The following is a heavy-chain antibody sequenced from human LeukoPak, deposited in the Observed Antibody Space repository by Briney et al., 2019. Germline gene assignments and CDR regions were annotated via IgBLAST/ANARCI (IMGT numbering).Heavy chain of an antibody. J-gene: IGHJ4*02. CDR3: ARAGAVRAAAGTLNY. Sequence: ASVKVSCKASGYTFTRYGISWVRQAPGQGLEWMGWISANSGDARHAQKFQGRVILTTDTSTSTVYMELSSLRSEDTAVYYCARAGAVRAAAGTLNYWGQGTLVTVSS. CDR1: GYTFTRYG. D-gene: IGHD6-13*01. V-gene: IGHV1-18*01. CDR2: ISANSGDA.